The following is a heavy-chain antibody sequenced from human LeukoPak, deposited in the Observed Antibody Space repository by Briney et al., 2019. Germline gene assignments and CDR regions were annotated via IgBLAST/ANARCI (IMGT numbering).Heavy chain of an antibody. D-gene: IGHD3-22*01. J-gene: IGHJ4*02. CDR3: AREVHYDSGFTADY. V-gene: IGHV3-30-3*01. CDR2: ISYDGSNK. Sequence: GGSLRLSCAASGFTFSSYAMHWVRQAPGKGLEWVAVISYDGSNKYYADSAKGRFTISRDNSENTLYLQMNSLRADDTAIYYCAREVHYDSGFTADYWGQGTLVIVSS. CDR1: GFTFSSYA.